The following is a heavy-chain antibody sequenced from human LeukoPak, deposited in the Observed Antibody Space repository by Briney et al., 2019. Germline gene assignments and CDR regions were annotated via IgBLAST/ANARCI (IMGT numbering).Heavy chain of an antibody. Sequence: SETLSLTCAVYGGSFSGYYWGWIRQPPGKGLEWIGEINHSGSTNYNPSLKSRVTISVDTSKNQFSLKLSSVTAADTAVYYCARGGIAAPNFDYWGQGTLVTVSS. D-gene: IGHD2-15*01. J-gene: IGHJ4*02. CDR1: GGSFSGYY. CDR3: ARGGIAAPNFDY. CDR2: INHSGST. V-gene: IGHV4-34*01.